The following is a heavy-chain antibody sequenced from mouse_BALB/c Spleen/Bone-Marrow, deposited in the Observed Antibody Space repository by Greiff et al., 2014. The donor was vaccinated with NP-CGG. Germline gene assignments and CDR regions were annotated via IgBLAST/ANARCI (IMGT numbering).Heavy chain of an antibody. CDR1: GFTFSSYT. Sequence: EVHLVESGGGLVQPGGSLKLSCAASGFTFSSYTMSWVRQTPEKRLEWVAFISFSGVTTYYPDTVEGRFTISRDNAKNTLYLQMSSLKSEDTAMYYCARHSITDRYFDVWGAGTTVTVS. D-gene: IGHD1-2*01. V-gene: IGHV5-12-2*01. CDR3: ARHSITDRYFDV. CDR2: ISFSGVTT. J-gene: IGHJ1*01.